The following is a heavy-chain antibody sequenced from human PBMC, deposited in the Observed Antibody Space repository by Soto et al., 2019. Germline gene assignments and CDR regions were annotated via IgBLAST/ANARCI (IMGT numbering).Heavy chain of an antibody. D-gene: IGHD2-2*01. CDR2: IYYSGST. CDR1: GGSISSSSYY. CDR3: ARHECSSTSCYLLSDFDY. Sequence: QLQLQESGPGLVKPSETLSLTCTVSGGSISSSSYYWGWIRQPPGKGLEWIGSIYYSGSTYYNPSLKSRVTISVDPSKNQLSLKLSSVTAADTAVYYCARHECSSTSCYLLSDFDYWGQGTLVTVSS. J-gene: IGHJ4*02. V-gene: IGHV4-39*01.